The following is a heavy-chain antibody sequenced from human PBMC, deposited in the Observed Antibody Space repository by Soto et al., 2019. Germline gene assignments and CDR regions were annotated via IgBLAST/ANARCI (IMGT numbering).Heavy chain of an antibody. CDR3: ARGGEVPAAPGDY. CDR1: GYTFTSYY. D-gene: IGHD2-2*01. CDR2: INPSGGGT. V-gene: IGHV1-46*01. J-gene: IGHJ4*02. Sequence: QVQLVQSGAEVKKPGASVKVSCKASGYTFTSYYIHWVRQAPGQGLEWMGIINPSGGGTSYAQKFQDRVTMTRDTSTSTAYMELSSLRSADKAVYYCARGGEVPAAPGDYWGQGPLVTVSS.